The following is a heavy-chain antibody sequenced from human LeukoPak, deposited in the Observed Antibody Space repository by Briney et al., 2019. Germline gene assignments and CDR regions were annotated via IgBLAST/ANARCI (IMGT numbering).Heavy chain of an antibody. V-gene: IGHV1-69*13. Sequence: WASVKVSCKASGGTFSSYAISWVRQAPGQGLEWMGGIIPIFGTANYAQKFQGRVTITADESTSTAYMELSSLRSEDTAVYYCASGYCSGGSCQYYFDYWGQGTLVTVSS. CDR2: IIPIFGTA. CDR3: ASGYCSGGSCQYYFDY. D-gene: IGHD2-15*01. J-gene: IGHJ4*02. CDR1: GGTFSSYA.